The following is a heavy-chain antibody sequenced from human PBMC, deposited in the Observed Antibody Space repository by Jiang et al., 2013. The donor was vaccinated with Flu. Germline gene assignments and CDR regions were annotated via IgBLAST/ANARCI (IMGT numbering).Heavy chain of an antibody. J-gene: IGHJ4*02. CDR1: GYSFTSYW. D-gene: IGHD3-22*01. Sequence: GAEVKKPGESLRISCKGSGYSFTSYWISWVRQMPGKGLEWMGRIDPSDSYTNYSPSFQGHVTISADKSISTAYLQWSSLKASDTAMYYCARSVDYYDSRGSRWDYWGQGTLVTVSS. V-gene: IGHV5-10-1*01. CDR2: IDPSDSYT. CDR3: ARSVDYYDSRGSRWDY.